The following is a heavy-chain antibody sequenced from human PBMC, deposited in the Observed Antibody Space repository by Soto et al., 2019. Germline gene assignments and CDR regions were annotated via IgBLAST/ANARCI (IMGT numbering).Heavy chain of an antibody. CDR2: ISWNSGTI. D-gene: IGHD4-4*01. CDR1: VLTFDDYG. Sequence: LRLSCAASVLTFDDYGMHWFRQAPGKGLEWVSGISWNSGTIGYADSVKGRFTISRDNAKNSLYLQMNSLRAEDTAIYYCGKVLGNYYYYPGMGVWGQGTTVPVS. CDR3: GKVLGNYYYYPGMGV. V-gene: IGHV3-9*01. J-gene: IGHJ6*02.